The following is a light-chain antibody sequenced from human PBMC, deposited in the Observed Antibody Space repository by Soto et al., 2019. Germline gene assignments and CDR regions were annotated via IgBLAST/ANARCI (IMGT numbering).Light chain of an antibody. CDR1: QGISSY. V-gene: IGKV1-8*01. CDR2: AAS. Sequence: AIRMTQSPSSLSASTGDRVTITCRASQGISSYLAWYQQKPGKAPKLLIYAASTLQSGVPSRFSGSGSGTYFTLTFSCLQSEDFATYYCQQYYSYQWTFGQGTKVEIK. CDR3: QQYYSYQWT. J-gene: IGKJ1*01.